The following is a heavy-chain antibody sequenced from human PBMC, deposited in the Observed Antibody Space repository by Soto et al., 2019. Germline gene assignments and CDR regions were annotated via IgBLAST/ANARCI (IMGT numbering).Heavy chain of an antibody. D-gene: IGHD3-3*01. Sequence: GGSLRLSCAASGFTFSSYAMHWVRQAPGKGLEWVAVISHDGSNKYYADSVKGRFTISRDNSKNTLYLQMNSLRAEDTAVYYCARTPIYDFWSGYYLNYCGMDVWGQGTTVTVSS. CDR3: ARTPIYDFWSGYYLNYCGMDV. V-gene: IGHV3-30-3*01. CDR2: ISHDGSNK. CDR1: GFTFSSYA. J-gene: IGHJ6*02.